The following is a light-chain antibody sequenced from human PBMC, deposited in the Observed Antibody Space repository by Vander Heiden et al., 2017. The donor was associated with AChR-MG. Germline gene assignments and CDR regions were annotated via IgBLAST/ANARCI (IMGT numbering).Light chain of an antibody. Sequence: SVSESPGKTVIISCTRSSGTIASSYVQWFQQRPGSAPIIVIYEDNQRPSGVPDRFSGSIDSSSNSASLTISGLETEDEADYYCQSYDNTHQTVFGGGTQLTVL. CDR3: QSYDNTHQTV. CDR2: EDN. CDR1: SGTIASSY. J-gene: IGLJ7*01. V-gene: IGLV6-57*03.